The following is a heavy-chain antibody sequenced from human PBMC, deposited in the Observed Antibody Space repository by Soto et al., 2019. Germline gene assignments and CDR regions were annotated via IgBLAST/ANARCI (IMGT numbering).Heavy chain of an antibody. Sequence: QVQLQESGPGLVKPSETLSLTCSVSGASMNDYYGSWVRQPPGKGLEWIGYMHSTGRANSNSSLNSRVSSSVDTSKNRFSLSRTSVTPADTAVYYCVRSGHSFEGAMWGRGILVTVSS. V-gene: IGHV4-59*01. CDR1: GASMNDYY. D-gene: IGHD3-16*01. J-gene: IGHJ4*02. CDR3: VRSGHSFEGAM. CDR2: MHSTGRA.